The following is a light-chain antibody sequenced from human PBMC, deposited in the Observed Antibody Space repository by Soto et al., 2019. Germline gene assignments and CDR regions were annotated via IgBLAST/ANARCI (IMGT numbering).Light chain of an antibody. V-gene: IGKV2-28*01. CDR3: AQGLADPFC. CDR1: PNRLHSNGYNY. CDR2: LGS. J-gene: IGKJ4*01. Sequence: VPAQHSIALPVTPVEPASISCRSSPNRLHSNGYNYLNWYLQMKGQSPQLLIYLGSNRASGVPDRFSGIGSGSVFTLTFYRVEAEDVQFCFGAQGLADPFCFGGGTKVDIK.